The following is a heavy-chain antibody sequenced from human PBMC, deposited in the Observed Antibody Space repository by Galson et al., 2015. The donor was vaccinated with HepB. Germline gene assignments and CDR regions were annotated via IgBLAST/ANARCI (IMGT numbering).Heavy chain of an antibody. CDR3: VRDPKRYWYFDL. V-gene: IGHV3-48*02. CDR2: ISSSSNSI. J-gene: IGHJ2*01. Sequence: SLRLSCAASGFTFSGYSMNWVRQAPGKGLEWVSFISSSSNSIYYADSAKGRFTISRDNAKSSLYLQMDSLKDEDTAVYYCVRDPKRYWYFDLWGRGTLVTVSS. CDR1: GFTFSGYS.